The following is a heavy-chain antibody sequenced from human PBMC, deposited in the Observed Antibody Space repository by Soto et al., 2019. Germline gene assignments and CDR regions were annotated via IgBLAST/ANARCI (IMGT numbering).Heavy chain of an antibody. Sequence: SETLSLTCTVSGGSISSGDYYWSWIRQPPGKGLEWIGYIYYSGSTYYNPSLKSRVTISVDTSKNQFSLKLSSVTAADTAVYYCARGLFNYPRVDYWGQGTLVTVSS. V-gene: IGHV4-30-4*01. D-gene: IGHD2-21*01. CDR2: IYYSGST. CDR1: GGSISSGDYY. J-gene: IGHJ4*02. CDR3: ARGLFNYPRVDY.